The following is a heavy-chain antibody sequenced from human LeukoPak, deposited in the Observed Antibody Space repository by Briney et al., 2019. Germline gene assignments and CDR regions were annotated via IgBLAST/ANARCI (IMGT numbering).Heavy chain of an antibody. CDR3: ASSQYQGSPRDAFDI. CDR2: ISGSGGST. D-gene: IGHD2-2*01. J-gene: IGHJ3*02. CDR1: GFTFSSYA. Sequence: GGSLRLSCAASGFTFSSYAMSWVRQAPGKGLEWVSAISGSGGSTYYADSVKGRFTISRDNSKNTLYLQMKSLRAEDTAVYYCASSQYQGSPRDAFDIWGQGTMVTVSS. V-gene: IGHV3-23*01.